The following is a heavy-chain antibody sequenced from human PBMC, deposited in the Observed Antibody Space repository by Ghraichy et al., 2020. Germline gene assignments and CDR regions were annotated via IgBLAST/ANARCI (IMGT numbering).Heavy chain of an antibody. Sequence: SETLSLTCTVSGGSISSYYWSWIRQPPGKGLEWIGYIYYSGSTNYNPSLKSRVTISVDTSKNQFSLKLSSVTAADTAVYYCARTDYGDYGCPDYWGQEPWSPSPQ. CDR2: IYYSGST. J-gene: IGHJ4*01. D-gene: IGHD4-17*01. V-gene: IGHV4-59*12. CDR3: ARTDYGDYGCPDY. CDR1: GGSISSYY.